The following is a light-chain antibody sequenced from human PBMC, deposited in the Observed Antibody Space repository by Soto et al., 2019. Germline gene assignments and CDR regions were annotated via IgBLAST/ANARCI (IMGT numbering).Light chain of an antibody. Sequence: ESLLTQSPATLSLSPGERATLSCRASQSINSNLACYQQQPGQAPRLLIYAASNRATGIPARFSGSRSGTDFTPTISSLEPEDFAVYYCQQRGNWPPITFGQGTRLEIK. CDR2: AAS. V-gene: IGKV3-11*01. CDR1: QSINSN. CDR3: QQRGNWPPIT. J-gene: IGKJ5*01.